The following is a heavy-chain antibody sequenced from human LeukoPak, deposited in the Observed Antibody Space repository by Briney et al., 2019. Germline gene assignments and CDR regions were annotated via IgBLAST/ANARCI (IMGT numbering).Heavy chain of an antibody. D-gene: IGHD3-3*01. CDR1: GFTFSTYA. CDR3: ARGVSGYYYLDY. V-gene: IGHV3-30-3*01. J-gene: IGHJ4*02. Sequence: GGSLRLSCAASGFTFSTYAMHWVRQAPGKGLEWVALLSYDGLYKYYADSVMGRFTISRDSSKKTLYLQMNSLRAEDTAVYCCARGVSGYYYLDYWGQGTLVTVSS. CDR2: LSYDGLYK.